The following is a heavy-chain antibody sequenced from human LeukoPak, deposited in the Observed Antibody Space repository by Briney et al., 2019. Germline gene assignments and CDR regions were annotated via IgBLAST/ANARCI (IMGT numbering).Heavy chain of an antibody. CDR1: GFTFSSYA. Sequence: GGSLRLSCAASGFTFSSYAMHWVRQAPGKGLEWVAVISYDGSNKYYADSVKGRFTISRDNSKNTLYLQMNSLRAEDTAVYYCAREPTYQLPFDYWGQGTLVTVSS. CDR3: AREPTYQLPFDY. CDR2: ISYDGSNK. V-gene: IGHV3-30-3*01. D-gene: IGHD2-2*01. J-gene: IGHJ4*02.